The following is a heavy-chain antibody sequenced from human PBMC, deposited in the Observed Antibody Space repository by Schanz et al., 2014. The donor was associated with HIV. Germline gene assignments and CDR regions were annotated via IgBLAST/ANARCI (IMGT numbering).Heavy chain of an antibody. D-gene: IGHD4-17*01. CDR2: IWVDGTSK. V-gene: IGHV3-33*01. CDR3: ARQGLRFSFWLDY. CDR1: GFTYRNYG. Sequence: QEQLVESGGGVVQPGRSLRLSCAASGFTYRNYGMHWVRQAPGKGLEWVAVIWVDGTSKFYADSVKGRFIISRDNSKNTLYLDINSLGAEDTAVYGCARQGLRFSFWLDYWGQGTPVTVSS. J-gene: IGHJ4*02.